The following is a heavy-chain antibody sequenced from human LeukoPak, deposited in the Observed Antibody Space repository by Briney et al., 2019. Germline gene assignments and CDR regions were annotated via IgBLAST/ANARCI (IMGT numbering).Heavy chain of an antibody. CDR2: VNPSGGAT. CDR1: GYRFTYYY. D-gene: IGHD2-2*01. V-gene: IGHV1-2*02. J-gene: IGHJ4*02. CDR3: ATCTSAIQYFLY. Sequence: GASVTVSFTASGYRFTYYYIHWVRQAPGQGPEWMGWVNPSGGATKYAQKFQDRVTMTRDTSISTAYLELSGLTSDDTAVYYCATCTSAIQYFLYWGLGTLVTVSS.